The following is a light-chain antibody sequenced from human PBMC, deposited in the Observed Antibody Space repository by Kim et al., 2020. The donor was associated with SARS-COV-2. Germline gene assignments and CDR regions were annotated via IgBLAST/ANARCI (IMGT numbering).Light chain of an antibody. CDR3: QQYGSSLLT. J-gene: IGKJ4*01. V-gene: IGKV3-20*01. CDR2: DAS. Sequence: EIVLTQSPGTLSLSPGERATLSCRASQSVASSYLAWHQQKPGQAPKLLIYDASRRATGIPDRFSGRGSGTDFTLTISRLEPEDFAVYYCQQYGSSLLTFGGGTKVDIK. CDR1: QSVASSY.